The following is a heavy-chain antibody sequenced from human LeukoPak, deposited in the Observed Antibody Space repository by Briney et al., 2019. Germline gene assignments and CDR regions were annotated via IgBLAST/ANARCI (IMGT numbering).Heavy chain of an antibody. CDR1: GYIFTNYA. Sequence: GASVKVSCKASGYIFTNYAIHWVRQAPGQRLEWMGWINAGNGKANYSQKFRGRVTLTRDTSASTAYMELSSLRSEDTAVYYCARDSMENYSNYEGAFDPWGQGTLVTVSS. CDR2: INAGNGKA. CDR3: ARDSMENYSNYEGAFDP. V-gene: IGHV1-3*01. J-gene: IGHJ5*02. D-gene: IGHD4-11*01.